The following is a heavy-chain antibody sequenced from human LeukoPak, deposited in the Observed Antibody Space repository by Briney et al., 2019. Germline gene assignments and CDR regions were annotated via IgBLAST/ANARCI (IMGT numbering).Heavy chain of an antibody. CDR3: ASMTTSSGANDY. CDR1: GITFSSYS. D-gene: IGHD4-17*01. V-gene: IGHV3-21*01. J-gene: IGHJ4*02. Sequence: PGGSLRLSCAASGITFSSYSMTWVRQAPGTGLDWVSSISSSSSYIYYADSVKGRFTISRDNAKNSLYLQMNSLRAEDTAVYYCASMTTSSGANDYWGQGTLVTVSS. CDR2: ISSSSSYI.